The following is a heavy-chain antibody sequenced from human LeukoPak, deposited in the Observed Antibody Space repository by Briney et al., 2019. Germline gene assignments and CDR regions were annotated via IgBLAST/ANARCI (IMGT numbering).Heavy chain of an antibody. CDR3: ASIDCSSSSCLD. D-gene: IGHD2-2*01. Sequence: PGGSLRLSCAASGFIFSSFRMNWVRQAPGKGLKWVSSITSSSTHTYYADSVKGRFTISRDNAKNSVYLQINSLRDEDTAVYYCASIDCSSSSCLDWGQGTLVTVSS. CDR2: ITSSSTHT. J-gene: IGHJ4*02. CDR1: GFIFSSFR. V-gene: IGHV3-21*06.